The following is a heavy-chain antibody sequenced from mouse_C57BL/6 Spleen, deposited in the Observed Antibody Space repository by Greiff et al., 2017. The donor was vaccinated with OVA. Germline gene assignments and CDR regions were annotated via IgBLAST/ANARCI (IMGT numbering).Heavy chain of an antibody. D-gene: IGHD1-1*01. CDR3: ARGGVYYGSSPHYYAMDY. Sequence: QVQLQQPGAELVKPGASVKLSCKASGYTFTSYWMHWVKQRPGRGLEWIGRIDPNSGGTKDNEKFKSKATLTVDKPSSTAYMQLSSLTSDDSAVYYCARGGVYYGSSPHYYAMDYWGQGTSVTVSS. V-gene: IGHV1-72*01. J-gene: IGHJ4*01. CDR1: GYTFTSYW. CDR2: IDPNSGGT.